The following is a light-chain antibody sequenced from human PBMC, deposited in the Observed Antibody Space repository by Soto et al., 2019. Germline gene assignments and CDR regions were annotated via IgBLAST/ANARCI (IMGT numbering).Light chain of an antibody. J-gene: IGKJ5*01. Sequence: DIQMTQSPSTLSASVGDRVTITCRASQTISHYLNWYQHKPGKAPNLLIYAASSLQSGVPSRFSGSGSGTDFTLTISSLQPEDFATYYCQQSYSTSAVTFGQGTRLEIK. CDR2: AAS. V-gene: IGKV1-39*01. CDR1: QTISHY. CDR3: QQSYSTSAVT.